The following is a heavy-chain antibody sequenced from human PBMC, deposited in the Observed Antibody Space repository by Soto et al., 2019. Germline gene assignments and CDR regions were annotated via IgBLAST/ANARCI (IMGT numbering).Heavy chain of an antibody. CDR2: VYDSGTS. V-gene: IGHV4-59*01. J-gene: IGHJ5*02. CDR1: GGSMNSYY. Sequence: QVQLQESGPGLVLPSETLSLTCTVSGGSMNSYYWTWVRQPPGKGLEWIGYVYDSGTSKYNASLESRITMSLDMSRNQFSLSLSYVTAADTAVYFCARYSPPKKSFDSNPGWLDPWGQGTLVAVSS. CDR3: ARYSPPKKSFDSNPGWLDP. D-gene: IGHD2-21*01.